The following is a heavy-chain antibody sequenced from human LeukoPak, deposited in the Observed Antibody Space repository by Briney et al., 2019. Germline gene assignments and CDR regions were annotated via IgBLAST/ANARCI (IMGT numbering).Heavy chain of an antibody. CDR3: VGDSSGYHHFDY. J-gene: IGHJ4*02. V-gene: IGHV4-59*08. D-gene: IGHD3-22*01. CDR1: GGSISSYY. Sequence: SETLSLTCTVSGGSISSYYWSWIRQPPGKGLEWIGYIYYSGSTNYNPSLKSRVTISVDTSKNQFSLKLSSVTAADTAVYYCVGDSSGYHHFDYWGQGTLVTVSS. CDR2: IYYSGST.